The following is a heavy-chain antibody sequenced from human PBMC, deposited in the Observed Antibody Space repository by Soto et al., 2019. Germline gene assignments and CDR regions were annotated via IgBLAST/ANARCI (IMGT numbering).Heavy chain of an antibody. V-gene: IGHV1-69*13. CDR3: ARGWGYDTSDYYYAY. J-gene: IGHJ4*02. CDR2: ITPIFGTA. CDR1: GGTFSSYP. D-gene: IGHD3-22*01. Sequence: SVKVSCKAYGGTFSSYPISWVRQAPGQGLEWMGGITPIFGTANYAQKLQGRVAITADESTRTSYMELRSLRAEDTAVYYCARGWGYDTSDYYYAYWGEGTLVTVSS.